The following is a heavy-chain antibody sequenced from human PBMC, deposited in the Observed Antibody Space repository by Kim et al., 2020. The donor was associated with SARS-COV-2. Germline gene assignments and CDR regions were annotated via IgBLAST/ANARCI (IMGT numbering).Heavy chain of an antibody. Sequence: GGSLRLSCAASGFTFSSYAMSWVRQAPGKGLEWVSAISGSGGSTYYADSVKGRFTISRDNSKNTLYLQMNSLRAEDTAVYYCAKDYYGSGSYYPRPYLGMDVWGQGTTVTVSS. CDR1: GFTFSSYA. CDR3: AKDYYGSGSYYPRPYLGMDV. V-gene: IGHV3-23*01. CDR2: ISGSGGST. D-gene: IGHD3-10*01. J-gene: IGHJ6*02.